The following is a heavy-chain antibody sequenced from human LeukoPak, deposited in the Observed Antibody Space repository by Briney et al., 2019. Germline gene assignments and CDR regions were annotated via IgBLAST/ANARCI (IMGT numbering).Heavy chain of an antibody. CDR2: IYSSGST. Sequence: SETLSLTCNVSGGSISSYYWNWIRQPPGQGLEWIGYIYSSGSTNYNPSLESRVTISVDPSKNQFSLKLSSVTAADTAVYYCATRRGYCSGGNCNYYFDYWGQGTLVTVSS. J-gene: IGHJ4*02. CDR3: ATRRGYCSGGNCNYYFDY. D-gene: IGHD2-15*01. CDR1: GGSISSYY. V-gene: IGHV4-59*01.